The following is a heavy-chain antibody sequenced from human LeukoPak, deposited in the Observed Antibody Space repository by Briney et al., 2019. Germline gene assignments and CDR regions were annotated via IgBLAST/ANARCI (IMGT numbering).Heavy chain of an antibody. CDR2: VSGDGSIT. D-gene: IGHD3-16*01. CDR1: GFTYSSNW. V-gene: IGHV3-74*01. Sequence: PGGSLRLSCAVSGFTYSSNWMHWVRQAPGKGLVWVSRVSGDGSITYYADSVKGRFTMSRDSAKNTLYLQINSLRVEDTAVYYCARQNYGNPDYWGQGTLLTVSS. J-gene: IGHJ4*02. CDR3: ARQNYGNPDY.